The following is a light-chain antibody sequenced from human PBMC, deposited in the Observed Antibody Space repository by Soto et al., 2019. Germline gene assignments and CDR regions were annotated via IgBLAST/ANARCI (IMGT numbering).Light chain of an antibody. Sequence: QSVLTQPPSASESPGQRVTISCSGSSSNVGSNAVNWYQQLPGTAPTLLIYSNNERLSGVPDRFSGSKSCTSASLAISGLQSEDEADYYCATWDDSLNGYVFGTGTKVTVL. CDR2: SNN. V-gene: IGLV1-44*01. CDR3: ATWDDSLNGYV. J-gene: IGLJ1*01. CDR1: SSNVGSNA.